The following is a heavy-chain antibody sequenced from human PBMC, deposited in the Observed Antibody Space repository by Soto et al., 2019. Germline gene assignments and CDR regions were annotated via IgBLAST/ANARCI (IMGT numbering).Heavy chain of an antibody. CDR1: GYTFTSYY. Sequence: GASVKVSCKASGYTFTSYYMHWVRQAPGQGLEWMGIINPSGGSTSYAQKFQGRVTMTRDTSTSTVYMELNSLRAEDTAVYYCAKDSNYDYVWGSYRPNAFDIWGQGTMVTVSS. J-gene: IGHJ3*02. CDR2: INPSGGST. CDR3: AKDSNYDYVWGSYRPNAFDI. V-gene: IGHV1-46*01. D-gene: IGHD3-16*02.